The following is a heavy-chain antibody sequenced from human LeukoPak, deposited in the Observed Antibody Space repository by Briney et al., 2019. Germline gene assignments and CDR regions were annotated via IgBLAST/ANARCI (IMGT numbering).Heavy chain of an antibody. D-gene: IGHD3-3*01. CDR1: GGSFSGYY. Sequence: SETLSLTCAVYGGSFSGYYWSWIRQPPGKGLEWIGEINHSGSTNYNPSLKSRVTISVDTSKNQFSLKLSSVTAADTAVHYCASELVDYDFWSGYYPKYYFDYWGQGTLVTVSS. CDR3: ASELVDYDFWSGYYPKYYFDY. J-gene: IGHJ4*02. CDR2: INHSGST. V-gene: IGHV4-34*01.